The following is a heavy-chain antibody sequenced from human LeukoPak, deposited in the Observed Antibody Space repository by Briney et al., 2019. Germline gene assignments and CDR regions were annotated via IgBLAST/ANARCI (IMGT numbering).Heavy chain of an antibody. V-gene: IGHV4-39*07. CDR3: ARDYMVRGVIDY. J-gene: IGHJ4*02. Sequence: SETLSLTCTVSGGSISITTYYWGWIRQPPGKGLEWIGNIYYSGSTYYNPSLKRRVTISVDTSKNQFSLKLSSVTAADTAVYYCARDYMVRGVIDYWGQGTLVTVSS. CDR1: GGSISITTYY. D-gene: IGHD3-10*01. CDR2: IYYSGST.